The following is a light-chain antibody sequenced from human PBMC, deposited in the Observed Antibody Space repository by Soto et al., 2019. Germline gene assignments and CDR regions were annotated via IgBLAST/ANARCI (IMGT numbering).Light chain of an antibody. CDR1: SSNVGNNA. CDR2: YDD. V-gene: IGLV1-36*01. CDR3: AVWDDRLDGVV. J-gene: IGLJ2*01. Sequence: QSVLTQPPSVSEAPRQRVTISCSGSSSNVGNNAVSWYQQFPGKAPKLLIYYDDVLPSGVSDRFSGSKSGTSASLAISGLQYEDEADYYCAVWDDRLDGVVFGGGTKLTVL.